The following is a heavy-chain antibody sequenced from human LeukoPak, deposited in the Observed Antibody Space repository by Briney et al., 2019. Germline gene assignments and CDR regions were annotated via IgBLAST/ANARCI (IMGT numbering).Heavy chain of an antibody. CDR3: ASSLSSGWYNSFDP. V-gene: IGHV1-69*13. D-gene: IGHD6-19*01. Sequence: SVKVSCKASGGTFSSYAISWVRQAPGQGLEWMGGIIPIFGTANYAQKFQGRVTITADESTSTAYMELSSLRSEDTAVYYCASSLSSGWYNSFDPWGQGTLVTVPS. CDR1: GGTFSSYA. J-gene: IGHJ5*02. CDR2: IIPIFGTA.